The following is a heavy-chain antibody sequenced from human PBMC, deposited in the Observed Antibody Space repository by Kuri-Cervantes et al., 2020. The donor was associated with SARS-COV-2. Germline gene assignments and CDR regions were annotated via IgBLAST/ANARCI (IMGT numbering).Heavy chain of an antibody. Sequence: GESLKISCAASGFTFSSYAMSWVRRAPGKGLEWVSLITGSGDNTYYADSVRGRFTISRDNSRNTLYLQMNSLRTEDTAVYYCAKGGPMVRGEIRNNWFDPWGQGTLVTVSS. V-gene: IGHV3-23*01. J-gene: IGHJ5*02. CDR1: GFTFSSYA. CDR2: ITGSGDNT. CDR3: AKGGPMVRGEIRNNWFDP. D-gene: IGHD3-10*01.